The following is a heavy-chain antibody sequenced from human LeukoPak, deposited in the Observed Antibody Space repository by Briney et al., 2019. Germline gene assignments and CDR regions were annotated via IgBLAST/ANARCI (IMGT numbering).Heavy chain of an antibody. D-gene: IGHD5/OR15-5a*01. CDR2: ISGSAGTT. CDR1: GFTFSTYA. V-gene: IGHV3-23*01. J-gene: IGHJ6*03. Sequence: GGSLRLSCAASGFTFSTYAMTWVRQAPEKGLEWVAVISGSAGTTYYADSVKGRFTISRENSKNTLYLHMTRLSAEDTAVYSCATVVSKGPSYYSMDVWGKGTPVTVSS. CDR3: ATVVSKGPSYYSMDV.